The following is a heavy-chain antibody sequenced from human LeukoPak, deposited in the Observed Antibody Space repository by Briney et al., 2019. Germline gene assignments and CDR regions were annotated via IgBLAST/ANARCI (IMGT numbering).Heavy chain of an antibody. J-gene: IGHJ4*02. V-gene: IGHV1-18*01. D-gene: IGHD3-16*02. CDR1: GYTFTSYG. CDR3: ARDGLRLGELSPTPDY. Sequence: ASVKVSCKASGYTFTSYGISGVRQAPGQGLEWMGWISAYNGNTNYAQKLQGRVTMTTDTSTSTAYMELRSLRSDDTAVYYCARDGLRLGELSPTPDYWGQGTLVTVSS. CDR2: ISAYNGNT.